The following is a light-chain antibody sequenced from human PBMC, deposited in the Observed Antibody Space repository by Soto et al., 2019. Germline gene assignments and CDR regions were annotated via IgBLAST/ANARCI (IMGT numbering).Light chain of an antibody. CDR1: QSISSW. CDR2: KAS. Sequence: DSPMTQSLATLSASVGDRVTITCRASQSISSWLAWYQQKPGKAPKLLIYKASSLESGVPSRFSGSGSGTEFTLTISSLQPDDFATYYCQQYNSYPLTFGGGTKVAIK. V-gene: IGKV1-5*03. J-gene: IGKJ4*01. CDR3: QQYNSYPLT.